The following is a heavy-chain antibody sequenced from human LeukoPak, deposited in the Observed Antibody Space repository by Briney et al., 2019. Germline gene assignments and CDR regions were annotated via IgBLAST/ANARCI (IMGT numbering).Heavy chain of an antibody. Sequence: GASVKVSCKASGYTFTSYDINWVRQATGQGLEWMGWMNPNSGNTGYAQKFQGRVTMTRNTSISTAYMELSSLRSEDTAVYYCARGTPPPTTANIDYWGQGTLVTVSS. D-gene: IGHD4-17*01. CDR3: ARGTPPPTTANIDY. V-gene: IGHV1-8*01. J-gene: IGHJ4*02. CDR1: GYTFTSYD. CDR2: MNPNSGNT.